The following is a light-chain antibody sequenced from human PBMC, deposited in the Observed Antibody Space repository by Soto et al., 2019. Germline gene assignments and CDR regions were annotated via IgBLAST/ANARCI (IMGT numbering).Light chain of an antibody. CDR2: EAS. V-gene: IGKV3-11*01. CDR3: QQRSDWPWT. CDR1: QSVSSY. Sequence: EMVMTQSPATLSASPGERATLSCRASQSVSSYLAWYQQKPGQAPRLLMYEASNRATGIPARFSGGGSGTDFTLTISSLEPEDFAVYYCQQRSDWPWTFGQGTKVDI. J-gene: IGKJ1*01.